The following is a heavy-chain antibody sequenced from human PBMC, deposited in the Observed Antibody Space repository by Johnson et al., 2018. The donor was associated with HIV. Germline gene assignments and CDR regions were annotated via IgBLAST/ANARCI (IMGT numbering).Heavy chain of an antibody. CDR2: ISYDGSNK. Sequence: QVQLVESGGGLVQPGRSLRLSCAASGFTFSTYAMHWVRQAPGKGLEWVAVISYDGSNKYYADSVKGRFTISRDNSKNTLYLQMKSLKTEDTAVYYCTTEELERPHDAFDIWGQGTMVTVSS. V-gene: IGHV3-30*04. CDR1: GFTFSTYA. CDR3: TTEELERPHDAFDI. J-gene: IGHJ3*02. D-gene: IGHD1-1*01.